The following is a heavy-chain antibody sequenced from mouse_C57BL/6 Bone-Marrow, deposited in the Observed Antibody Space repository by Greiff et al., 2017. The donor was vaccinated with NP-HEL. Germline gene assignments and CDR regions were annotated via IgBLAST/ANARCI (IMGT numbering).Heavy chain of an antibody. CDR1: GFTFSDYY. V-gene: IGHV5-12*01. CDR2: ISNGGGST. Sequence: EVQWVESGGGLVQPGGSLKLSCAASGFTFSDYYMYWVRQTPEKRLEWVAYISNGGGSTYYPDTVKGRFTISRDNAKNTLYLQMSRLKSEDTAMYYCARHAVVSMDYWGQGTSVTVSS. CDR3: ARHAVVSMDY. D-gene: IGHD1-1*01. J-gene: IGHJ4*01.